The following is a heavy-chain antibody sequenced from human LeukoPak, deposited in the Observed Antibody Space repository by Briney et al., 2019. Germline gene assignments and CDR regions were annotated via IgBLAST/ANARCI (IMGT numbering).Heavy chain of an antibody. Sequence: PGGYLRLSCAASGFTFSSYAMSWVRQAPGKGLEWVSAISGSGGSTYYADSVKGRFTISRDNSKNTLYLQMNSLRAEDTAVYYCAKATMVVTQGFDYWGQGTLVTVSS. CDR1: GFTFSSYA. J-gene: IGHJ4*02. CDR3: AKATMVVTQGFDY. CDR2: ISGSGGST. D-gene: IGHD4-23*01. V-gene: IGHV3-23*01.